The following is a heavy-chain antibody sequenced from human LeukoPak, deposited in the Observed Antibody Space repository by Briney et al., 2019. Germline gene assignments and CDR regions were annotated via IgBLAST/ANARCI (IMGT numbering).Heavy chain of an antibody. J-gene: IGHJ4*02. V-gene: IGHV4-39*07. D-gene: IGHD3-22*01. CDR2: IYYSGST. CDR1: GGSISSSSYY. CDR3: ARNFPDYYDSSGYYLTPYYFDY. Sequence: PSETLSLTCTVSGGSISSSSYYWGWIRQPPGKGLEWIGSIYYSGSTYYNLSLKSRVTISVDTSKNQFSLKLSSVTAADTAVYYCARNFPDYYDSSGYYLTPYYFDYWGQGTLVTVSS.